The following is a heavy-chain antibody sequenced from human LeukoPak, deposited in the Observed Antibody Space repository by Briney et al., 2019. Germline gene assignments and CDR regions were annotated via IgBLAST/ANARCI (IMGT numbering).Heavy chain of an antibody. Sequence: GGSLSLACAPSGFIFNDSWMTWVRQSPGKGLQWVASIHQDAGEKQYVDSVRDRFTISRDNGKNSMYLQMNSLRVEDTAMYYCTTSKDHYSHHWGQGTLVTVSS. CDR2: IHQDAGEK. CDR1: GFIFNDSW. J-gene: IGHJ4*02. V-gene: IGHV3-7*05. CDR3: TTSKDHYSHH.